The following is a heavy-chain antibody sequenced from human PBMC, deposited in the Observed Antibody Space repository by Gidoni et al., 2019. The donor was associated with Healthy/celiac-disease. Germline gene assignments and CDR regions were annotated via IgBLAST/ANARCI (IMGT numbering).Heavy chain of an antibody. CDR3: ARRIPYYDFWSGSEYYFDY. D-gene: IGHD3-3*01. V-gene: IGHV5-51*01. Sequence: YWIGWVRQMPGKGLEWMGIIYPGDSDTRYSPSFQGQVTISADKSISTAYLQWSSLKASDTATYYCARRIPYYDFWSGSEYYFDYWGQGTLVTVSS. J-gene: IGHJ4*02. CDR2: IYPGDSDT. CDR1: YW.